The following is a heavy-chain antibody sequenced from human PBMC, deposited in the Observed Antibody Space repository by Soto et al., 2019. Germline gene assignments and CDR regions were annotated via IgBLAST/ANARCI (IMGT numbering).Heavy chain of an antibody. CDR3: AADLRIAAREGFSIYYYSGMDV. J-gene: IGHJ6*02. V-gene: IGHV1-58*01. D-gene: IGHD6-6*01. CDR1: GFTFTSSA. CDR2: IVVGSGNT. Sequence: SVKVSCKASGFTFTSSAVQWVRQARGQRLEWIGWIVVGSGNTNYAQKFQERVTITRDMSTSTAYMELSSLRSEDTAVYYCAADLRIAAREGFSIYYYSGMDVWGQGTTVTVSS.